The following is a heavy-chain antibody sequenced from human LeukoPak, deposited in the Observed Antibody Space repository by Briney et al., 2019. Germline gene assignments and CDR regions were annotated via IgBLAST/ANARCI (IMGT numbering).Heavy chain of an antibody. Sequence: ASVKVSCKASGYTFTGYYMHWVQQAPGQGPEWMRWINPNSGGTSYAQKFQGRVTMTRDTSVTTAYMELSRLRSDDTAVYYCARYSGYDEPFEYWGQGTLVTVSS. CDR2: INPNSGGT. V-gene: IGHV1-2*02. J-gene: IGHJ4*02. D-gene: IGHD5-12*01. CDR3: ARYSGYDEPFEY. CDR1: GYTFTGYY.